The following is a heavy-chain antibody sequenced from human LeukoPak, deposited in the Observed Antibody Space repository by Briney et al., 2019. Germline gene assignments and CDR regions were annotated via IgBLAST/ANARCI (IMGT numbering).Heavy chain of an antibody. J-gene: IGHJ4*02. Sequence: PGGSLRLSCSASGFIFSTSSIHWVRQAPGKGLEHVSAISGVGHSTYYADSVKGRFTISRDNSKNTLYLQMSSLRPEDTAVYYCAKAGPGYCSSSSCYNFDYWGQGTLVTVSS. CDR3: AKAGPGYCSSSSCYNFDY. V-gene: IGHV3-64D*06. CDR2: ISGVGHST. D-gene: IGHD2-2*03. CDR1: GFIFSTSS.